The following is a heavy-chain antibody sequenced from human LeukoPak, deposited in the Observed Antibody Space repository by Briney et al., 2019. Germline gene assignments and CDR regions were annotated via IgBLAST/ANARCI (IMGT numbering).Heavy chain of an antibody. D-gene: IGHD3-10*01. Sequence: PGGSLRLSCAASGFTFSSYAMSWVRQAPGKGLEWVSAISGSGGSTYYADSVKGRFTISRDNSKNTLYLQMNSLRAEDTAVYYCAKGLYYYGSGTLADAFDIWGQGTMVTVSS. CDR2: ISGSGGST. V-gene: IGHV3-23*01. J-gene: IGHJ3*02. CDR1: GFTFSSYA. CDR3: AKGLYYYGSGTLADAFDI.